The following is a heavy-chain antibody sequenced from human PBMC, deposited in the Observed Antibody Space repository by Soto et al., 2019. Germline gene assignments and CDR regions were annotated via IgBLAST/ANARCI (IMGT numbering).Heavy chain of an antibody. V-gene: IGHV3-72*01. Sequence: EVQLLESGGGVVQPGGSLRLSCVSSGFTLDAHWMDWVRQAPGKGLEWVGQIRNRGGGYSTNYAASVKGRFTISRDDSKNKEWLQMNSMTDYNSTVYYYGDFGSDKGPFVYVGQETVVTVS. J-gene: IGHJ4*02. CDR2: IRNRGGGYST. D-gene: IGHD1-26*01. CDR1: GFTLDAHW. CDR3: GDFGSDKGPFVY.